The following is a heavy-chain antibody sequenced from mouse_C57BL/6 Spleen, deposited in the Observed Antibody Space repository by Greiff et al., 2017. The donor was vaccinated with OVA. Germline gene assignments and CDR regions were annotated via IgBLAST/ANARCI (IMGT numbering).Heavy chain of an antibody. V-gene: IGHV7-1*01. CDR3: AREGPSSPGNFDV. CDR2: SRNKANDYTT. J-gene: IGHJ1*03. CDR1: GFTFSDFY. Sequence: EVKLMESGGGLVQSGRSLRLSCATSGFTFSDFYMEWVRQAPGKGLEWIAASRNKANDYTTEYSASVKGRFIVSRDTSQSILYLQMNALRAEDTAIYYCAREGPSSPGNFDVWGTGTTVTVSS. D-gene: IGHD1-1*01.